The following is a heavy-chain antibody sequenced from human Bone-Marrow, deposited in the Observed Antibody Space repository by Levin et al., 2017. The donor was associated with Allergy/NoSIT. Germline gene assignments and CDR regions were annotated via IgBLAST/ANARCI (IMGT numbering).Heavy chain of an antibody. J-gene: IGHJ3*02. Sequence: GGSLRLSCAASGFTFSSYAMHWVRQAPGKGLEWVAVISYDGSNKYYADSVKGRFTISRDNSKNTLYLQMNSLRAEDTAVYYCARDSSAVPDAFDIWGQGTMVTVSS. D-gene: IGHD2-2*01. CDR1: GFTFSSYA. CDR2: ISYDGSNK. CDR3: ARDSSAVPDAFDI. V-gene: IGHV3-30*04.